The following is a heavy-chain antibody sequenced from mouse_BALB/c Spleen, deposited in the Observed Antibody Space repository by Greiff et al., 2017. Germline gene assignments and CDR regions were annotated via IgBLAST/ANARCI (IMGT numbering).Heavy chain of an antibody. J-gene: IGHJ2*01. CDR3: ARAGGYYFDY. Sequence: VKLMESGPGLVAPSQSLSITCTVSGFSLTSYGVHWVRQPPGKGLEWLGVIWAGGSTNYNSALMSRLSISKDNSKSQVFLKMNSLQTDDTAMYYCARAGGYYFDYWGQGTTLTVSS. D-gene: IGHD1-1*02. CDR2: IWAGGST. V-gene: IGHV2-9*02. CDR1: GFSLTSYG.